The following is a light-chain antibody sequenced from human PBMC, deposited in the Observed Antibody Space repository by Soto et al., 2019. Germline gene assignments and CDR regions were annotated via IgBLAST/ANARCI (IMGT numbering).Light chain of an antibody. Sequence: EIVLTQSPATLSLSPGERATLSCRASQSVSSYLAWYQQKPGQAPRLLIYIASTRATGIPARFSGSGSGTDFTLTISRLEPEDFAVYYCQQYGSSVTFGPGTKVDIK. CDR3: QQYGSSVT. CDR2: IAS. V-gene: IGKV3-20*01. CDR1: QSVSSY. J-gene: IGKJ3*01.